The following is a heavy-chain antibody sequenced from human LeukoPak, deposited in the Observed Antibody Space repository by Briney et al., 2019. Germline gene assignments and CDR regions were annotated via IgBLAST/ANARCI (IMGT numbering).Heavy chain of an antibody. J-gene: IGHJ4*02. D-gene: IGHD6-13*01. CDR3: ARDRGPGYISSWYVY. CDR2: INWNGGTT. V-gene: IGHV3-20*04. Sequence: GGSLRLSCAASGFTFNNYAMSWVRQAPGKGLEWVSGINWNGGTTDYADSVKGRFTISRDNANNSLYLQMNSLRAEDTALYYCARDRGPGYISSWYVYWGQGTLVTVSS. CDR1: GFTFNNYA.